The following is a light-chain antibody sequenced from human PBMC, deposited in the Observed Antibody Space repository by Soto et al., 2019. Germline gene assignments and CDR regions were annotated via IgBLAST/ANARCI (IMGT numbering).Light chain of an antibody. CDR1: SSDVGGYNY. J-gene: IGLJ2*01. CDR2: DVS. V-gene: IGLV2-14*01. Sequence: QSALTQPASVSGSPGQSITISCTGTSSDVGGYNYVSWYQQHPGKVPKLMIYDVSNRPSGVSNRFSGSKSGNTASLTISGLQAEDEANYYCSSYTSSSTLFGGGTKVTVL. CDR3: SSYTSSSTL.